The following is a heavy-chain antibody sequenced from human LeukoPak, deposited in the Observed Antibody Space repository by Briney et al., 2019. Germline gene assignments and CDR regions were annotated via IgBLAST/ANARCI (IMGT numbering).Heavy chain of an antibody. CDR2: ISSSSSYT. CDR3: AKAYCGGDCYPAPHDAFDI. Sequence: PGGSLRLSCAASGFTFSDYYMSWIRQAPGKGLEWVSYISSSSSYTNYADSVKGRFTISRDNAKNSLYLQMNSLRAEDTAVYYCAKAYCGGDCYPAPHDAFDIWGQGTMVTVSS. CDR1: GFTFSDYY. D-gene: IGHD2-21*02. J-gene: IGHJ3*02. V-gene: IGHV3-11*05.